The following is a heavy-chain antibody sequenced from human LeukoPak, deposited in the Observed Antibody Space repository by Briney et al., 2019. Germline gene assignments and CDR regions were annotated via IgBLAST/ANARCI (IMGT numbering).Heavy chain of an antibody. Sequence: GGSLRLSCAASGFTFSSHSMNWVRQAPGKGLEWVSSISSSSSYIYYADSVKGRFTISRDNAKNSLYLQMNSLRAEDTAVYYCASSGDEDYGDAFDIWGQGTMVTVSS. J-gene: IGHJ3*02. CDR2: ISSSSSYI. D-gene: IGHD2-15*01. V-gene: IGHV3-21*01. CDR1: GFTFSSHS. CDR3: ASSGDEDYGDAFDI.